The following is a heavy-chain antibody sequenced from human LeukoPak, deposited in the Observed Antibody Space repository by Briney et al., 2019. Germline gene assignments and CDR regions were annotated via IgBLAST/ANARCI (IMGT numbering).Heavy chain of an antibody. CDR3: ARTWGGLYYFDY. Sequence: SETLSLTCAVSGGSISTYYWSWIRQPPGKGLEWIAYIYYSGSTNYNPSLRSRVTMSVDTSKSQFSLKLSSVTAADTAVYFCARTWGGLYYFDYWGQGTLVTVPS. CDR1: GGSISTYY. CDR2: IYYSGST. V-gene: IGHV4-59*01. D-gene: IGHD3-16*01. J-gene: IGHJ4*02.